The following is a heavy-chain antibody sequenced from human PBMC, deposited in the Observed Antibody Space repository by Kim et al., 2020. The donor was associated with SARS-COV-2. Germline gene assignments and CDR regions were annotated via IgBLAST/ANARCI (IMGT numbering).Heavy chain of an antibody. Sequence: SETLSLTCTVSGGSISSGGYYWSWIRQHPGKGLEWIGYIYYSGSTYYNPSLKSRVTISVDTSKNQFSLKLSSVTAADTAVYYCARDRIPLLCSGGSCTNYYYGMDVWGQGTTVTVSS. J-gene: IGHJ6*02. CDR3: ARDRIPLLCSGGSCTNYYYGMDV. V-gene: IGHV4-31*03. D-gene: IGHD2-15*01. CDR2: IYYSGST. CDR1: GGSISSGGYY.